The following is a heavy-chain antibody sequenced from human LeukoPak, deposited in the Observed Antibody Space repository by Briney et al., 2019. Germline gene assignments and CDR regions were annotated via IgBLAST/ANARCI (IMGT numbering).Heavy chain of an antibody. D-gene: IGHD5-18*01. J-gene: IGHJ4*02. CDR3: ARDESGYSYGTSDY. V-gene: IGHV1-18*01. CDR1: GYTFTSYG. CDR2: ISAYNGNT. Sequence: ASVKVSCKASGYTFTSYGISWVRQASGQGLEWMGWISAYNGNTNYAQKLQGRVTMTTDTSTSTAYMELRSLRSDDTAVYYCARDESGYSYGTSDYWGQGTLVTVSS.